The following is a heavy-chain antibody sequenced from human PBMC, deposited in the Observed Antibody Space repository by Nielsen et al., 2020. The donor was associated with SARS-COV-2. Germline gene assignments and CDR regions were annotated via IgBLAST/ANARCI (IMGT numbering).Heavy chain of an antibody. V-gene: IGHV3-30*18. CDR1: GFTFSSYG. D-gene: IGHD3-10*02. CDR3: AKEGRRDVLDY. J-gene: IGHJ4*02. Sequence: GESLKISCAASGFTFSSYGMHWVRQDPGKGLEWVAVISYDGSNKYYADSVKGRFTISRDNSKNTLYLQMNSLRAEDTAVYYCAKEGRRDVLDYWGQGTLVTVSS. CDR2: ISYDGSNK.